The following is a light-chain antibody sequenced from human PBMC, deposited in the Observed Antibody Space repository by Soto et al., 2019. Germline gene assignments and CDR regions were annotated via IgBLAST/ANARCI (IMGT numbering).Light chain of an antibody. Sequence: EIVLTQSPGTLSLSPGERATLSCRASQSVRNNSLAWYQQQPGQAPRLLIFGTSSRAAGIPDRFSGSGSGTDFTLTINRLDPEDSAVYFCHQYGYGVDTFGQGTTLEIK. CDR2: GTS. CDR3: HQYGYGVDT. V-gene: IGKV3-20*01. CDR1: QSVRNNS. J-gene: IGKJ2*01.